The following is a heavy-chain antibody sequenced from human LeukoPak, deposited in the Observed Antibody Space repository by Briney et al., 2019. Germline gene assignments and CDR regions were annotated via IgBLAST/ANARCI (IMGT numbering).Heavy chain of an antibody. J-gene: IGHJ2*01. CDR3: ARRGFFGSGNYYNPSSYFDV. CDR2: VHFSGYA. Sequence: SETLSLTCSISADSISSYYWGWIRQTPQRGLELIGYVHFSGYADYNPSPKSRVNLSVDTTKKLISLRLTSVTAADTAVYYCARRGFFGSGNYYNPSSYFDVWGRGALVTVSS. D-gene: IGHD3-10*01. CDR1: ADSISSYY. V-gene: IGHV4-59*12.